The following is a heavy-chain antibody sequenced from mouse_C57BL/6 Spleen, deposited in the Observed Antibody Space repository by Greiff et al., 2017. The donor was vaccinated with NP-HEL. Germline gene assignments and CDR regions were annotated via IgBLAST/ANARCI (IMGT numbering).Heavy chain of an antibody. Sequence: VQLQQSGAELVKPGASVKISCKASGYAFSSYWMNWVKQRPGKGLEWIGQIYPGDGDTNYNGKFKGKATLTADKSSSTAYMQLSSLTSEDSAVYFCARGVYCYDEVMDYWGQGTSVTVSS. CDR1: GYAFSSYW. D-gene: IGHD2-12*01. J-gene: IGHJ4*01. V-gene: IGHV1-80*01. CDR2: IYPGDGDT. CDR3: ARGVYCYDEVMDY.